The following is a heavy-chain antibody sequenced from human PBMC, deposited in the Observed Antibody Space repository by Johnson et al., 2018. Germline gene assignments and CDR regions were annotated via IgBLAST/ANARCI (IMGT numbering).Heavy chain of an antibody. CDR2: TSYDGNNK. D-gene: IGHD6-19*01. CDR3: ARAGQRTVAGWHYGLDV. V-gene: IGHV3-30*03. CDR1: GFSFSSYV. Sequence: QVQLVQSGGGVVQPGRSLRLSCAASGFSFSSYVMAWVRQAPGKGLEWVAGTSYDGNNKYFADSVRSRFGISRAKAKNTLYLQMNSLRAGDTALYYCARAGQRTVAGWHYGLDVWGQGPTVTVSS. J-gene: IGHJ6*02.